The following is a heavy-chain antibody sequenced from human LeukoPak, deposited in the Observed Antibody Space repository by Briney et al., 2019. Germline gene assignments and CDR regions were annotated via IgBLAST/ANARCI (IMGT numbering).Heavy chain of an antibody. V-gene: IGHV4-59*01. CDR3: ARQSPEKGTPFDY. D-gene: IGHD3-10*01. CDR2: IYFDGGT. CDR1: GGSISGYF. Sequence: SETLSLTCAVSGGSISGYFWSWIRQFPGKRLEWVGYIYFDGGTKYNPSLKSRVIVSLDTSKNQFSLKLTSVTDADTALYYCARQSPEKGTPFDYWGQGTLVTVSS. J-gene: IGHJ4*02.